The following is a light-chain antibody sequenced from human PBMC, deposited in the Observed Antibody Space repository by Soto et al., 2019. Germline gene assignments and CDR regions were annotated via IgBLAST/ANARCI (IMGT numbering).Light chain of an antibody. Sequence: EIVLTQSPGTLSLSPGERATLSCRASQRVGSNYLAWYQQRPGHVPRLLIYGASRRATGITDRFSGSGSGTDFTLTISRLEPEDFAVYYCQQYGDSPLTFGGGTKVEIK. V-gene: IGKV3-20*01. CDR2: GAS. CDR3: QQYGDSPLT. CDR1: QRVGSNY. J-gene: IGKJ4*01.